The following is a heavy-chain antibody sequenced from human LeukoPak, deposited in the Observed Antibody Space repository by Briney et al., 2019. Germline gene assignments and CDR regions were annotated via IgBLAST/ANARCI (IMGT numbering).Heavy chain of an antibody. CDR3: AGSGGLANQGAVFDY. CDR1: GFTFDDYA. CDR2: IYYSGSV. D-gene: IGHD3-10*01. J-gene: IGHJ4*02. Sequence: GSLRLSCAASGFTFDDYAMHWVRQAPGKGLEWIGYIYYSGSVNYNPSLKSRVTISVDTSRNQFSMKLKYVTAADTAVYYCAGSGGLANQGAVFDYWGQGTLVTVSS. V-gene: IGHV4-59*01.